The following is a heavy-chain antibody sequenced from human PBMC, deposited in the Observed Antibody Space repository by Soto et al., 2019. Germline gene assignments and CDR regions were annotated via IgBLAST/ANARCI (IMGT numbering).Heavy chain of an antibody. V-gene: IGHV1-69*12. D-gene: IGHD2-15*01. J-gene: IGHJ4*02. CDR1: GGTFSNYI. Sequence: QVQLVQSGAEVKKPGSSVKVSCKASGGTFSNYIISWVRQAPGQGLEWLGGIVPMFGTTAYAPKFQGRVTITADESTSTAYMELGNLRSDDTAAYYCTRPRYCTGGRCYNNFDYWGQGTLVTVSS. CDR2: IVPMFGTT. CDR3: TRPRYCTGGRCYNNFDY.